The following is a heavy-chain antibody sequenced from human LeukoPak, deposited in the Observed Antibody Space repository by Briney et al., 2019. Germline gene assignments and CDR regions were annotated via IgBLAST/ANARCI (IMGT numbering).Heavy chain of an antibody. Sequence: GGSLRLSCAASGFTFDDYAMHWVRQAPGKGLEWVSGINWNSGSIGYADSVKGRFTISRDNAKNSLYLQMNSLRVEDTAIYYCARDRRPSQWLGIYWGQGTLVTVSS. J-gene: IGHJ4*02. D-gene: IGHD6-19*01. CDR1: GFTFDDYA. CDR2: INWNSGSI. CDR3: ARDRRPSQWLGIY. V-gene: IGHV3-9*01.